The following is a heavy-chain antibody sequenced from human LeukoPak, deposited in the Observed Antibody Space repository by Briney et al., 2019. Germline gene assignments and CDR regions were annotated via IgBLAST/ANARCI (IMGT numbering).Heavy chain of an antibody. J-gene: IGHJ4*02. Sequence: PSETLSLTCAVSGGSISSGGYSWSWIRQPPGKGLEWIGYIYHSGSTNYNPSLKSRVTISVDTSKNQFSLKLSSVTAADTAVYYCARGLGDDSSGYVYYFDYWGQGTLVTVSS. D-gene: IGHD3-22*01. CDR3: ARGLGDDSSGYVYYFDY. V-gene: IGHV4-30-2*01. CDR1: GGSISSGGYS. CDR2: IYHSGST.